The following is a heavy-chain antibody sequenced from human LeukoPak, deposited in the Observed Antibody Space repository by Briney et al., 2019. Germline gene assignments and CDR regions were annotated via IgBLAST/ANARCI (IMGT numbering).Heavy chain of an antibody. D-gene: IGHD2-15*01. CDR3: AREGYCSGASCHSGAHFQH. CDR1: GYTFTTYY. CDR2: INLSAGAT. V-gene: IGHV1-46*01. J-gene: IGHJ1*01. Sequence: ASVKVSCKASGYTFTTYYMHWLRQAPGQGLEWMGLINLSAGATTYAQKFQGRVTMTRDMSTSTVYMELSSLRSADTAVYYCAREGYCSGASCHSGAHFQHWGQGTLVTVSS.